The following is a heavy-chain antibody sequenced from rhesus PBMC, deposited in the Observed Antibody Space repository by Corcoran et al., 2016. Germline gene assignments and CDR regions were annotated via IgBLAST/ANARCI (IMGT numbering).Heavy chain of an antibody. V-gene: IGHV1-111*02. J-gene: IGHJ5-2*02. CDR2: VDPEDGEA. Sequence: VQLVQSGAEGKKPGASVKISCTPSGSTFPAQYLHWVRQASGKGLEWMGRVDPEDGEAIHAQKSQDRLTITADTSTDTAYMELSSRRSEDTAVYYCATGGQYPVVWGRGVLVTVSS. D-gene: IGHD4-23*01. CDR3: ATGGQYPVV. CDR1: GSTFPAQY.